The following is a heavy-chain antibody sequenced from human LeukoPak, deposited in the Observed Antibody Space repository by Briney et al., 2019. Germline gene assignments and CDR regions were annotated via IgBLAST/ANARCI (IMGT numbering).Heavy chain of an antibody. D-gene: IGHD1-26*01. CDR2: LYSAGST. CDR1: GFIVSNNF. V-gene: IGHV3-53*01. CDR3: AGSPWDGIRGVGLDYLDY. Sequence: PGGSLRLSCAASGFIVSNNFMSWVRQAPGKGLEWVSVLYSAGSTFYVDSVKGRFTISRDNSKNMLFLQMNSLRVEDTAIYYCAGSPWDGIRGVGLDYLDYRGRGTLVTVSS. J-gene: IGHJ4*02.